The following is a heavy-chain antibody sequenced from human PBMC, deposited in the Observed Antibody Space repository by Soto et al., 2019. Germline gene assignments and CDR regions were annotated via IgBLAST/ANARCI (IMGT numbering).Heavy chain of an antibody. Sequence: QVKLVQSGAEVKKPGSSVKVSCKASGGTFSSYASSWVRQAPGQGLEWMGGIIPIFGTANYAQKFQGRVTITADESTSTAYMELSSLRSEDTAVYYCARPRYCSGGSCYSAFDIWGQGTMVTVSS. CDR3: ARPRYCSGGSCYSAFDI. V-gene: IGHV1-69*12. D-gene: IGHD2-15*01. CDR2: IIPIFGTA. J-gene: IGHJ3*02. CDR1: GGTFSSYA.